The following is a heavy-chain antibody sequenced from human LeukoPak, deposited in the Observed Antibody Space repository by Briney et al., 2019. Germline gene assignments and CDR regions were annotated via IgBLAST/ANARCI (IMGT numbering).Heavy chain of an antibody. J-gene: IGHJ3*02. CDR2: IYYSGST. V-gene: IGHV4-59*01. CDR3: AREGTTTDAFDI. Sequence: SETLSLTCTVSGGSISSYYWSWIRQPPGKGLEWIGYIYYSGSTNYNPSLKSRVTISVDTSKNQFSLKVSSVTAADTAVYYCAREGTTTDAFDIWGQGTMVTVSS. CDR1: GGSISSYY. D-gene: IGHD1-1*01.